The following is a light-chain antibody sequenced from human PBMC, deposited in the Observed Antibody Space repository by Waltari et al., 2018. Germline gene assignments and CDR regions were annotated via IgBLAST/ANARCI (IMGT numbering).Light chain of an antibody. J-gene: IGKJ1*01. V-gene: IGKV3-11*01. CDR1: QGISSF. CDR2: DAS. CDR3: HQYKSWPRT. Sequence: IVLTQSPATLSLSPGERATLSCMASQGISSFLAWYQQKPGQAPRLLVYDASNRATGIPARFSGSGSGADFTLTISSLEPEDFAVYYCHQYKSWPRTFGQGTYVEIK.